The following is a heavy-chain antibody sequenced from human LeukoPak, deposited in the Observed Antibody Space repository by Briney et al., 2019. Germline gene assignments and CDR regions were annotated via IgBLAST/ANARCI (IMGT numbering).Heavy chain of an antibody. CDR2: IYHSGST. J-gene: IGHJ4*02. D-gene: IGHD5-24*01. V-gene: IGHV4-30-2*01. Sequence: PSETLSLTCAVSGGSISSGGYSWSWIRQPPGKGLEWIGYIYHSGSTYYNPSLKSRVTISVDRSKNQFSLKLSSVTAADTAVYYCARKSTDGYNEGLDYWGQGTLVTVSS. CDR3: ARKSTDGYNEGLDY. CDR1: GGSISSGGYS.